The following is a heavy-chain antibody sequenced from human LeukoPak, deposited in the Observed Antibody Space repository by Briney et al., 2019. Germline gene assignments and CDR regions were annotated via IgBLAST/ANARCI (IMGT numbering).Heavy chain of an antibody. J-gene: IGHJ3*02. V-gene: IGHV3-13*04. Sequence: PGGSLRLSRAASGFTFSNYDMHWVRQETGKGLEWVSTIGTADDTYYLGSVKGRFTMSRENAKNSLYLQMNSLRAGDTAVYYCARTDFRDAFDIWGQGTVVTVSS. CDR1: GFTFSNYD. CDR2: IGTADDT. D-gene: IGHD3-3*01. CDR3: ARTDFRDAFDI.